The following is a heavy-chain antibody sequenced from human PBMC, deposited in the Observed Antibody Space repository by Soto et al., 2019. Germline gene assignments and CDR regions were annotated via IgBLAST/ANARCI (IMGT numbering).Heavy chain of an antibody. V-gene: IGHV3-48*02. CDR1: EFTFSSYS. CDR2: ISSGSSTI. Sequence: PGGSLRLSCAASEFTFSSYSMNWVRQAPGKGLEWVAYISSGSSTIYQADSVKGRFTISRDNAKRSLYLQMNSLRDEDTAVYYCARGGYGYSYGMDVWGQGTTVTVSS. CDR3: ARGGYGYSYGMDV. D-gene: IGHD4-17*01. J-gene: IGHJ6*02.